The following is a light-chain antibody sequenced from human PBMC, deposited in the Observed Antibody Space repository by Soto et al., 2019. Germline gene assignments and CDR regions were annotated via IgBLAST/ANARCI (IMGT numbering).Light chain of an antibody. CDR1: SSDVGGYNY. J-gene: IGLJ2*01. V-gene: IGLV2-14*01. CDR3: SSYTSSSSLVV. CDR2: DVS. Sequence: QSALTQPASVSGSPGQSITISCTGTSSDVGGYNYVSWYQQHPGKAPKLMIYDVSNRPSGVSNRFSGSNSGNTASLTISGLQAEDEADYCCSSYTSSSSLVVFGGGTKLTVL.